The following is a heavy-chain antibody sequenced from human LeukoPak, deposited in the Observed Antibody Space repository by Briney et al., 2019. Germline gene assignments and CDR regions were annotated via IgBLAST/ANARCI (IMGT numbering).Heavy chain of an antibody. CDR1: GFMFSSSG. V-gene: IGHV3-30*18. Sequence: PGRSLRLSCAASGFMFSSSGMHWVRRAPGKGLEWVALISHDGGNKYYADSVKGRFTISRDNSKNTLYLQMNSLRTEDTAVYYCAKDRRYCSSSSCHQSDFDYWGQGTLVTVSS. D-gene: IGHD2-2*01. J-gene: IGHJ4*02. CDR3: AKDRRYCSSSSCHQSDFDY. CDR2: ISHDGGNK.